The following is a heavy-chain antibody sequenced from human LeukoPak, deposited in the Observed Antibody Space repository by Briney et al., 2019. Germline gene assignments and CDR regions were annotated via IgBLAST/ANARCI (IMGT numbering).Heavy chain of an antibody. CDR3: AKRPNHIVATGWFDP. V-gene: IGHV3-23*01. D-gene: IGHD5-12*01. CDR1: GFTFSSYA. CDR2: ISGSGGST. J-gene: IGHJ5*02. Sequence: PGGSLRLSCAASGFTFSSYAMSWVRHAPGKGLEWVSAISGSGGSTYYADSVKGRFTISRDNSKNTLYLQMNSLRAEDTAVYYCAKRPNHIVATGWFDPWGQGTLVTVSS.